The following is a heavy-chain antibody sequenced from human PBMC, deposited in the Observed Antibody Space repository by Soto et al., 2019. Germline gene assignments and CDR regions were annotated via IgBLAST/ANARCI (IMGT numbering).Heavy chain of an antibody. CDR1: GFTFSSYG. V-gene: IGHV3-30*18. CDR2: ISYDGSNK. J-gene: IGHJ6*02. Sequence: QVQLVESGGGVVQPGRSLRLSCAASGFTFSSYGMHWVRQAPGKGLEWVAVISYDGSNKYYADSVKGRFTISRDNSKNTLYLQMNSLRAEDTAVYYCAKDLDSSSSNYYYYGMDVWGQGTTVTVSS. D-gene: IGHD6-6*01. CDR3: AKDLDSSSSNYYYYGMDV.